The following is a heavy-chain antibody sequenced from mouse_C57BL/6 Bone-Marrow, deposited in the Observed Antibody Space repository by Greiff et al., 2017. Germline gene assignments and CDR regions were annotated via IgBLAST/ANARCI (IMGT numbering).Heavy chain of an antibody. D-gene: IGHD2-2*01. J-gene: IGHJ2*01. CDR2: IYPGSGST. CDR1: GYTFTSYW. Sequence: QVQLKESGAELVKPGASVKMSCKASGYTFTSYWITWVKQRPGQGLEWIGDIYPGSGSTNYNQKFKSKATLTVDTSSSTAYMQLSSLTSEDSAVYDCATSLGLRRRGYFDYWGQGTTLTVSA. CDR3: ATSLGLRRRGYFDY. V-gene: IGHV1-55*01.